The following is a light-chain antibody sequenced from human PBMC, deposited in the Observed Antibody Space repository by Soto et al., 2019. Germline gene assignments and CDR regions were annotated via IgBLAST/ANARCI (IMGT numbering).Light chain of an antibody. J-gene: IGKJ1*01. Sequence: EILMTQSPVTLSLSPGERATLSCRASQSVSSNLAWYQQKPGQAPSLLIYAASSRAAGIPDRLSGSGSGTDFTLTISRLEPEDFAVYYCQQYGSSGTFGQGTKVDIK. CDR1: QSVSSN. CDR3: QQYGSSGT. CDR2: AAS. V-gene: IGKV3-20*01.